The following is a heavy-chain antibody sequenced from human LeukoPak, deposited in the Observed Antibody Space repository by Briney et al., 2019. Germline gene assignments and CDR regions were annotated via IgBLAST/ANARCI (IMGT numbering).Heavy chain of an antibody. V-gene: IGHV1-8*03. J-gene: IGHJ6*03. CDR2: MNPNSGNT. Sequence: GASVKVSCKASGYTFTSYDINWVRQATGQGLEWMGWMNPNSGNTGYAQKFQGRVTITRNTSISTAYMELSSLRSEDTAVYYCARQPYYYYYMDVWGKGTTVTVSS. CDR1: GYTFTSYD. CDR3: ARQPYYYYYMDV.